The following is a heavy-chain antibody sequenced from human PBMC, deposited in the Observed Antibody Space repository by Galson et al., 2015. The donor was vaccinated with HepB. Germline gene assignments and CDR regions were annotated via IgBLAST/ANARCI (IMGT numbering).Heavy chain of an antibody. D-gene: IGHD1-20*01. J-gene: IGHJ2*01. Sequence: QSGAEVKKPGESLKISCKGSGYSFTTYWIGWVRQMPGKGLEWMGIIHPGDSDTRYSPSFQGQVTISGDKSISTAYLQWSSLKASDTAMYYCARHGSNWNLNWYFDLWGRGTLVTVSS. CDR3: ARHGSNWNLNWYFDL. CDR1: GYSFTTYW. V-gene: IGHV5-51*01. CDR2: IHPGDSDT.